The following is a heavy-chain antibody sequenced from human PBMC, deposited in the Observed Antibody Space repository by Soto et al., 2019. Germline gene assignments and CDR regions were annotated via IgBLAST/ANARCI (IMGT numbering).Heavy chain of an antibody. CDR1: GFTFSSYG. CDR3: AKARLRSGYDVDFDI. CDR2: ISYDGSNK. J-gene: IGHJ3*02. V-gene: IGHV3-30*18. D-gene: IGHD5-12*01. Sequence: QVQLVESGGGVVQAGRSLRLSCAASGFTFSSYGMHWVRQAPGKGLEWVAVISYDGSNKYYADSVKGRFTISRDNSKNTVYLQMNSLRAEDTAVYYCAKARLRSGYDVDFDIWGQGTMVTVSS.